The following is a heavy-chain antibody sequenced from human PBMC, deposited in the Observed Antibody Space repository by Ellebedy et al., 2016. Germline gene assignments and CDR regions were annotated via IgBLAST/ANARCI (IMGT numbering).Heavy chain of an antibody. J-gene: IGHJ3*02. CDR3: ATLSPVYDFWSGYYTEGDNAFDI. Sequence: ASVKVSCKASGYTFTGYYMHWVRQAPGQGLEWMGWINTNSGVTNHAQKFQGRVTMTGDTSISTVYMELSRLRSDDTAVYYCATLSPVYDFWSGYYTEGDNAFDIWGQGTMVTVSS. V-gene: IGHV1-2*02. CDR1: GYTFTGYY. CDR2: INTNSGVT. D-gene: IGHD3-3*01.